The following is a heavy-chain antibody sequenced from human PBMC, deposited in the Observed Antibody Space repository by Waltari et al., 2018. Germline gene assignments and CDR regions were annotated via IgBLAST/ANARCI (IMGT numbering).Heavy chain of an antibody. CDR1: GGSISSYY. Sequence: QVQLQESGPGLVKPSETLSLTCTVSGGSISSYYWSWIRQPPGKGLEWIGYIYYSGSTNYNPSLKSRVTISVDTSKNQFSLKLSSVTAADTAVYYCARVAYYDFWSGYNSLDYWGQGTLVTVSS. D-gene: IGHD3-3*01. CDR2: IYYSGST. CDR3: ARVAYYDFWSGYNSLDY. J-gene: IGHJ4*02. V-gene: IGHV4-59*01.